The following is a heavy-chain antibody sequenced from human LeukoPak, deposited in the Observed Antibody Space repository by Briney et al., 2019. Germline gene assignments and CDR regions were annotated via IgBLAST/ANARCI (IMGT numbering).Heavy chain of an antibody. V-gene: IGHV3-30*04. CDR3: ARGVSGASGFAASWLRSLTYGMDV. J-gene: IGHJ6*02. CDR2: ISYDGSNK. D-gene: IGHD5-12*01. CDR1: GFTFSSYA. Sequence: GGSLRLSCAASGFTFSSYAMHWVRQAPGKGLEWVAVISYDGSNKYYADSVKGRFTISRDNSKNTLYLQMNSLRAEDTAVYYCARGVSGASGFAASWLRSLTYGMDVWGQGTTVTVSS.